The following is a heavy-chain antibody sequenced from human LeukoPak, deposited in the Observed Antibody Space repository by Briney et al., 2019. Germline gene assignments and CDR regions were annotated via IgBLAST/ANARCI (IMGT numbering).Heavy chain of an antibody. CDR3: ARDSYYDSSGYYYAHDFDC. V-gene: IGHV3-20*04. CDR2: INWNGGST. CDR1: GFTFDDYG. D-gene: IGHD3-22*01. J-gene: IGHJ4*02. Sequence: GGSLRLSCAASGFTFDDYGISWVRQAPGKGLEWVSGINWNGGSTGYADSVKGRFTISRDNAKNSLYLQMNSLRAEDTAVYYCARDSYYDSSGYYYAHDFDCWGQGTLVTVSS.